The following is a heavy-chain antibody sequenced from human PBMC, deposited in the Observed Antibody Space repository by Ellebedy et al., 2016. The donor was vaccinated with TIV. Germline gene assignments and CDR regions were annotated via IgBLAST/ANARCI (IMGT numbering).Heavy chain of an antibody. V-gene: IGHV3-48*04. CDR3: ARHIPSGGYMGRDY. CDR2: ISSSSDTI. D-gene: IGHD5-12*01. CDR1: GFTFSTYR. J-gene: IGHJ4*02. Sequence: GESLKISCAASGFTFSTYRMDWLRQAPGKGLEWVSTISSSSDTIYYAASVKGRFTISRDNAKNSVFLQMNSLRAEDTAVYYCARHIPSGGYMGRDYWGQGTLVTVSS.